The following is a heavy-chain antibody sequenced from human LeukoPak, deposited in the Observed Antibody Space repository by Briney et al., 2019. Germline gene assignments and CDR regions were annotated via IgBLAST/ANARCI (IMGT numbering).Heavy chain of an antibody. J-gene: IGHJ4*02. Sequence: GGSLRLSCAASGFTFSSYGMHWVRQAPGKGLEWVAVISYDGSKKYYADSVKGRFTISRDNSKNTLYLQMNSLRAEDTAVYYCAKDMAVLWFGELTSWGQGTLVTVSS. CDR3: AKDMAVLWFGELTS. CDR2: ISYDGSKK. D-gene: IGHD3-10*01. V-gene: IGHV3-30*18. CDR1: GFTFSSYG.